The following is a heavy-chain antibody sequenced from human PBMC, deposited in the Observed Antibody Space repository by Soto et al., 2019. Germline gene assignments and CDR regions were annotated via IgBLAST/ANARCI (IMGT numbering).Heavy chain of an antibody. CDR3: ARGGYSSSWYHYYGMDV. V-gene: IGHV1-8*01. J-gene: IGHJ6*02. CDR1: VYTFTNYD. D-gene: IGHD6-13*01. Sequence: ASVTLSCTASVYTFTNYDINWVLQAPGQGLEWMGWMNPNSGNTGYAQKFQGRVTMTRNTSISTAYMELSSLRSEDTAVYYCARGGYSSSWYHYYGMDVWGQGTTVTVS. CDR2: MNPNSGNT.